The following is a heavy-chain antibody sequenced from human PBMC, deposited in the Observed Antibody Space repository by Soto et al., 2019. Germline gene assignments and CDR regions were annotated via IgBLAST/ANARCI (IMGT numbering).Heavy chain of an antibody. CDR3: ARDGSWITIFGVVITPTNNWFDP. Sequence: EVQLVESGGGLVKPGGSLRLSCAASGFTFSSYSMNWFRQAPGKGLEWVSSISSSSSYIYYADSVKGRFTISRDNAKNSLYLHMNSLRAEDTAVYYCARDGSWITIFGVVITPTNNWFDPWGQGTLVTVSS. CDR2: ISSSSSYI. V-gene: IGHV3-21*01. J-gene: IGHJ5*02. D-gene: IGHD3-3*01. CDR1: GFTFSSYS.